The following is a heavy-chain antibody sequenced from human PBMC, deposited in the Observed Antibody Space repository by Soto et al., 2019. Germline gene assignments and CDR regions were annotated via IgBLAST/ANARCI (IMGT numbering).Heavy chain of an antibody. CDR3: ARMYGDYGLNGNYYGMDV. CDR1: GFTFSSYS. CDR2: ISSSSSYI. J-gene: IGHJ6*02. V-gene: IGHV3-21*01. D-gene: IGHD4-17*01. Sequence: EVKLVESRGGLVKPGGSLRLSCAASGFTFSSYSMNWARQAPGKGLEWVSSISSSSSYIYFADSVKGRFTISRDNAKNSLYLQMNSLRAEDTAVYYCARMYGDYGLNGNYYGMDVWGQGTMVTVSS.